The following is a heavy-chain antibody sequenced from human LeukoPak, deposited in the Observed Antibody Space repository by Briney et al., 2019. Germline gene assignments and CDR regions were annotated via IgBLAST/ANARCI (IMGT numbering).Heavy chain of an antibody. CDR3: ARHWGQLRFLEWPGVDY. CDR1: GYSFTSYW. D-gene: IGHD3-3*01. V-gene: IGHV5-51*01. Sequence: GESLKISCKGSGYSFTSYWIGWVRQMPGRGLEWMGIIYPGDSDTRYSPSLQGQVTISADKSISTAYLQWSSLKASDTAMYYCARHWGQLRFLEWPGVDYWGQGTLVTVSS. J-gene: IGHJ4*02. CDR2: IYPGDSDT.